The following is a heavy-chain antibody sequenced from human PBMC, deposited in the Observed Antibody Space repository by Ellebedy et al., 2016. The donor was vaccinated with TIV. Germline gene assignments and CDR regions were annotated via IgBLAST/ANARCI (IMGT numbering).Heavy chain of an antibody. Sequence: GESLKISCAASGFTFSSYAMSWVRQAPGKGLEYVSAISGSGNNTKYADSVKGRFTIARENSKNTLYLQMNILRAEATAVYYCAKDGGGYCLSASCWGQGTLVTVSS. V-gene: IGHV3-23*01. CDR2: ISGSGNNT. CDR3: AKDGGGYCLSASC. J-gene: IGHJ4*02. CDR1: GFTFSSYA. D-gene: IGHD2-2*01.